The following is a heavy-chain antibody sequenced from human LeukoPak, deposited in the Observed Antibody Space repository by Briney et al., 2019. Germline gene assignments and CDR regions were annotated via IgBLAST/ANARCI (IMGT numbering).Heavy chain of an antibody. D-gene: IGHD4-17*01. V-gene: IGHV3-7*01. CDR2: IREDGNEK. Sequence: GGSLRLSCSASGFTFSSYWMSWVRQTTGKGLECVAKIREDGNEKFYVDSVKGRFTISRDNAKNSVYLQMNSLRVEDTAVYYCARVARYGDYIGGSDYWGQGALVTVSS. J-gene: IGHJ4*02. CDR3: ARVARYGDYIGGSDY. CDR1: GFTFSSYW.